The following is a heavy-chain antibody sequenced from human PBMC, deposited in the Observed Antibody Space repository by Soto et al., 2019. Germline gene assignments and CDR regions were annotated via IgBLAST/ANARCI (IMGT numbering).Heavy chain of an antibody. CDR2: ISTWNDDK. V-gene: IGHV1-18*04. CDR3: ARLNSAYAVDY. CDR1: GYTFTSYG. D-gene: IGHD5-12*01. J-gene: IGHJ4*02. Sequence: ASGKVCCKASGYTFTSYGFSWVRQAPGQRPEWMGWISTWNDDKRAAQKFRDRVTMTTDTSTSTACMELRSLRSDDTAVYYCARLNSAYAVDYWGQGTLVTVSA.